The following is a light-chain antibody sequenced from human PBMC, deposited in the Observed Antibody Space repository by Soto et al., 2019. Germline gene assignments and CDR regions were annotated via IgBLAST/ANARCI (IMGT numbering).Light chain of an antibody. Sequence: DIQMTQSPSSVSASVGDRITITCRASQGISSWLAWYQQKPGKAPKLLIYDASSLESGVPSRFSGSGSGTEFTLTIFSLQPDDFATYYCQQYNSYAITFGQGTRLEIK. CDR3: QQYNSYAIT. J-gene: IGKJ5*01. CDR2: DAS. V-gene: IGKV1-5*01. CDR1: QGISSW.